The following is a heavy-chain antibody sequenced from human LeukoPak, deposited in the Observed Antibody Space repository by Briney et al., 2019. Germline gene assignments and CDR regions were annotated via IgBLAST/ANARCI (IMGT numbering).Heavy chain of an antibody. Sequence: GGSLRLSCAASGFTFSSYSMHWVRQAPGKGLEWVAVISYDGSNKYYADSVKGRFTITRDNYRNTLYLQMNSLRAEDTAVYYCARESEYYFDYWGQGTLVTVSS. CDR2: ISYDGSNK. V-gene: IGHV3-30*03. D-gene: IGHD2/OR15-2a*01. CDR3: ARESEYYFDY. J-gene: IGHJ4*02. CDR1: GFTFSSYS.